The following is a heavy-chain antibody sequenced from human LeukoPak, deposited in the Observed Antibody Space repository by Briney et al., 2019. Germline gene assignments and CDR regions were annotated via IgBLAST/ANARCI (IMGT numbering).Heavy chain of an antibody. D-gene: IGHD5-18*01. Sequence: KVSCKASGGTFSSYAISWVRQAPGQGLEWMGGIIPIFGTANYAQKFQGRVTITTDESTSTAYMELSSLRSEDTAVYYCARGRGYSYQKPYYYYYMDVWGKGTTVTVSS. CDR1: GGTFSSYA. CDR3: ARGRGYSYQKPYYYYYMDV. J-gene: IGHJ6*03. CDR2: IIPIFGTA. V-gene: IGHV1-69*05.